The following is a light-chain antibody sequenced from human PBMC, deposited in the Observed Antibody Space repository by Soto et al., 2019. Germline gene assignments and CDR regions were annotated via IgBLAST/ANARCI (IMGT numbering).Light chain of an antibody. CDR3: QQRRNWPLT. CDR2: DAS. CDR1: QSLSSIN. Sequence: IVLTQSPATLSLSPRERATLSCRPSQSLSSINLAWFQQKPGQAPRLLIYDASNRATGIPARFSGSGSGTDFTLTISSLEPEDFAVYYCQQRRNWPLTFGGGTKVDIK. V-gene: IGKV3-11*01. J-gene: IGKJ4*01.